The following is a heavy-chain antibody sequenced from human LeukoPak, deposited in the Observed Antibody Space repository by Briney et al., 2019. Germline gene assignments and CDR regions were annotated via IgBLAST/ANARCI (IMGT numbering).Heavy chain of an antibody. D-gene: IGHD3-16*01. CDR1: GFTFSSYA. Sequence: QTGGSLRLSCAASGFTFSSYAIHWVRQAPGKGLEWVALISYNGGRKDYADSVKGRFTIDRDNSKNTVYLQMNSLRPDDTGIYSCARQESRNYQYEGLDYWGQGNLVTVSS. V-gene: IGHV3-30*04. J-gene: IGHJ4*02. CDR2: ISYNGGRK. CDR3: ARQESRNYQYEGLDY.